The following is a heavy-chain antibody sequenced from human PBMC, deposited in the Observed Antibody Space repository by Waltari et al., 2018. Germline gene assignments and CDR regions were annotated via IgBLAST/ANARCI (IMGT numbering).Heavy chain of an antibody. CDR2: DSSSSTYI. Sequence: EVQLVESGGGLVKPGGSLRLSCVASGFTFSTYTMNWVRQAPGKGVEWVSSDSSSSTYIYNADSVKGRFTVSRDNAENSLSLQMNNLRAEDTAVYYCARVRQGYFDYWGQGTLVTVSS. CDR3: ARVRQGYFDY. V-gene: IGHV3-21*06. J-gene: IGHJ4*02. CDR1: GFTFSTYT.